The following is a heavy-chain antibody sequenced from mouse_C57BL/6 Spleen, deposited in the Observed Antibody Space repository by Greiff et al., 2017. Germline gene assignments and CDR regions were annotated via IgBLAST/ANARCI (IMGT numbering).Heavy chain of an antibody. V-gene: IGHV1-50*01. CDR1: GYTFTSYW. Sequence: QVQLQQPGAELVKPGASVKLSCKASGYTFTSYWMQWVKQRPGQGLEWIGEIDPSDSYTNYNQKFKGKATLTVDTSSSTAYMQLSSLTSEDSAVYYCARRGMTTVVGFEGWGTGTTVTVSS. J-gene: IGHJ1*03. D-gene: IGHD1-1*01. CDR3: ARRGMTTVVGFEG. CDR2: IDPSDSYT.